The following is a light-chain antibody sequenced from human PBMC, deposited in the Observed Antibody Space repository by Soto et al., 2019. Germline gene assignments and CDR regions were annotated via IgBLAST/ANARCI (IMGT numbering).Light chain of an antibody. CDR2: DAS. J-gene: IGKJ4*01. Sequence: EIVLTQSPATLSLSPGERATLSCRASQSASSYLAWYQQKPGQAPRLLIYDASNRATGIPARFSGSGSGTDFTLTISSLEPEDFAVYYCQQRSRTFGGGTKVDIK. CDR1: QSASSY. CDR3: QQRSRT. V-gene: IGKV3-11*01.